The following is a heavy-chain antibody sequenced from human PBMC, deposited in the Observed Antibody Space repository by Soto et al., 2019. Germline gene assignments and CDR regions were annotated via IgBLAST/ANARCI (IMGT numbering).Heavy chain of an antibody. Sequence: GSVRLSCAASGFTFSTYAMSWVRQAPGKGLEWVSSFSGPGGGPYYADSVKGRFTISRDDSKNTLYLQMNSLRAEDTAVYYCAREQYSMVRGVIPYWGQGTLVTVSS. J-gene: IGHJ4*02. CDR1: GFTFSTYA. CDR3: AREQYSMVRGVIPY. V-gene: IGHV3-23*01. D-gene: IGHD3-10*01. CDR2: FSGPGGGP.